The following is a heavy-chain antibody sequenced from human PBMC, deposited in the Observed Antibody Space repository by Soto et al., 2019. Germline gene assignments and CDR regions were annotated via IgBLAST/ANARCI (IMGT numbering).Heavy chain of an antibody. Sequence: GGSLRLSCAAPGFTFRGYAMSWARQAPGKGLEWVSSLLRSGSSTYYADSVKRRFTISSDISANSLYLQMDRLRAEDTAVYYCAKDAVSGDGVWLLDSWGQGTVVTVSS. CDR3: AKDAVSGDGVWLLDS. V-gene: IGHV3-23*01. J-gene: IGHJ5*02. CDR1: GFTFRGYA. D-gene: IGHD4-17*01. CDR2: LLRSGSST.